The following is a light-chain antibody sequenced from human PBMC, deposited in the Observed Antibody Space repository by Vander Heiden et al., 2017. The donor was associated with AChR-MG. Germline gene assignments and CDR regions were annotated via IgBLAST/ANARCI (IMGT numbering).Light chain of an antibody. CDR2: GAS. J-gene: IGKJ1*01. CDR3: QQYNNWPQT. Sequence: EIVMTQSPGTLSVSPGERATLSCRASQSIGTNLAWYRQKPGQAPRLLIFGASTRATGVPARFSGSGSGTEFTLTISSLQSEDFAVYYCQQYNNWPQTFGPGTKVEIK. V-gene: IGKV3-15*01. CDR1: QSIGTN.